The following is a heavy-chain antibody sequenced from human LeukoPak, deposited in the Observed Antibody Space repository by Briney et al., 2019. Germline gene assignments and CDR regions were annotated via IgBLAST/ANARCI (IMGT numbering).Heavy chain of an antibody. Sequence: ASVKVSCKASGYTVTSYGISWVRQAPGQGLEWMGWISAYNGNTNYAQKLQGRVTMTTDTSTSTAYMELRSLRSDDTAVYYCARALDYGDYGDYWGQGTLVTVSS. CDR1: GYTVTSYG. J-gene: IGHJ4*02. V-gene: IGHV1-18*01. D-gene: IGHD4-17*01. CDR3: ARALDYGDYGDY. CDR2: ISAYNGNT.